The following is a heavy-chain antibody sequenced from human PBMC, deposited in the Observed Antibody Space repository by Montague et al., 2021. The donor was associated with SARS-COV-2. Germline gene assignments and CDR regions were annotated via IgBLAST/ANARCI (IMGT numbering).Heavy chain of an antibody. J-gene: IGHJ4*02. Sequence: PALGKPTQTLTLTCTFSGFSLSTSGMCVSWIRQPPGKALEWLARIDWDDDKYYGTSLKTRLTISKDTSKNQVVLTMANMDPVDTATYYCARIHIAAAGTGLDYWGQGTLVTVTS. D-gene: IGHD6-13*01. V-gene: IGHV2-70*11. CDR3: ARIHIAAAGTGLDY. CDR1: GFSLSTSGMC. CDR2: IDWDDDK.